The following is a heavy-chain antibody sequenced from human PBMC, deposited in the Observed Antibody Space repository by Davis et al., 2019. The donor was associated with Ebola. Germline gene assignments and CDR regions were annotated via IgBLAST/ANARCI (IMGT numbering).Heavy chain of an antibody. CDR1: GGTFSSYA. J-gene: IGHJ3*02. V-gene: IGHV1-69*06. CDR3: ARGYYGSGSYFPALDAFDI. D-gene: IGHD3-10*01. Sequence: AASVKVSCKASGGTFSSYAISWVRQAPGQGLEWMEGIIPIFGTANYAQKFQGRVTITADKSTSTAYMELSSLRSEDTAVYYCARGYYGSGSYFPALDAFDIWGQGTMVTVSS. CDR2: IIPIFGTA.